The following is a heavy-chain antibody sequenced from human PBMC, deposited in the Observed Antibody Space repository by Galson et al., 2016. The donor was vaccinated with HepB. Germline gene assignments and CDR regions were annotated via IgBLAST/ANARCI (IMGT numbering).Heavy chain of an antibody. Sequence: SLRLSCAASGFTFNSMSWVRQAPGKGLEWIAYISSYGDTLYYADSVKGRFAISRDNAKNLIFLQMKGLRAEETAKYFCARDGDLWELFGYWGQGTLVTVSP. CDR3: ARDGDLWELFGY. CDR2: ISSYGDTL. CDR1: GFTFNS. V-gene: IGHV3-48*04. J-gene: IGHJ4*02. D-gene: IGHD1-26*01.